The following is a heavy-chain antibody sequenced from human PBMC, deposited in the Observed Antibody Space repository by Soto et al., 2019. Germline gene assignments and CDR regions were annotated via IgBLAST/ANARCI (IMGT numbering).Heavy chain of an antibody. CDR3: AIPTRKVITYWYFDL. V-gene: IGHV3-23*01. D-gene: IGHD2-21*01. CDR2: ISGSGGST. J-gene: IGHJ2*01. CDR1: GFTFSSYA. Sequence: PGGSLRLSCAASGFTFSSYAMSWVRQAPGKGLEWVSAISGSGGSTYYADSVKGRFTISRDNSKNTLYLQMNSLTAEDTAVYYCAIPTRKVITYWYFDLWGRGTLVTVSS.